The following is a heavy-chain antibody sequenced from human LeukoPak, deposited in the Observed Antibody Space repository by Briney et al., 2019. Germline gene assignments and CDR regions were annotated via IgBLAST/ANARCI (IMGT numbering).Heavy chain of an antibody. Sequence: ASVKVSCKASGYTFTSYCMLWVRQAPGQGLEWMGIINPSGGSTSYAQKFQGRVTMTRDTSTSTVYMELSSLRSEDTAVYYCARSSGRSPNRDYMDVWGKGTTVTISS. D-gene: IGHD1-14*01. CDR1: GYTFTSYC. CDR2: INPSGGST. CDR3: ARSSGRSPNRDYMDV. V-gene: IGHV1-46*01. J-gene: IGHJ6*03.